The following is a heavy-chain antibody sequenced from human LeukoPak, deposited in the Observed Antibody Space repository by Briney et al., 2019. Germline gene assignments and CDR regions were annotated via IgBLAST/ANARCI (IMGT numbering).Heavy chain of an antibody. V-gene: IGHV3-23*01. CDR2: IKGAGDDT. CDR1: GYSFSSHG. Sequence: PGGSLRLSCAASGYSFSSHGLTWVRQAPGKGGEGGATIKGAGDDTVYAETVKGGFTISREKSKKILYLQMNPLRAEDTAIYSCAKVSVCFGFYFDYWGQGALVIVSS. J-gene: IGHJ4*02. D-gene: IGHD3-16*01. CDR3: AKVSVCFGFYFDY.